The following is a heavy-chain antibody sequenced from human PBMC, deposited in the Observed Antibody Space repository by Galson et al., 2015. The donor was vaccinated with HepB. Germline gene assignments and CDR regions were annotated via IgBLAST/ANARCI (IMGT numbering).Heavy chain of an antibody. CDR3: ARGDLKTTVTNWFDP. CDR2: INPSGGST. D-gene: IGHD4-17*01. Sequence: SVKVSCKASGYTFTSYYMHWVRQAPGQGLEWMGIINPSGGSTSYAQKFQGRVTMTRDTSTSTVYMELSSLRSEDTAVYYCARGDLKTTVTNWFDPWGQGTLVTVSS. J-gene: IGHJ5*02. V-gene: IGHV1-46*01. CDR1: GYTFTSYY.